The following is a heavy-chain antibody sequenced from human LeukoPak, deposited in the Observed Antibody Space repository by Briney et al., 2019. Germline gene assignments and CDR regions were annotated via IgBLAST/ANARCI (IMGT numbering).Heavy chain of an antibody. CDR3: ARDGRNTFDY. J-gene: IGHJ4*02. Sequence: GGSLRLSCAASGFTFNSYWVHWVRQAPGKGLARVSRVDTYGSDTYYADSVRGRFTISRDNAKNTLYLQMNSLRAEDTAVYYCARDGRNTFDYWGQGTLVTVSS. CDR1: GFTFNSYW. V-gene: IGHV3-74*01. CDR2: VDTYGSDT.